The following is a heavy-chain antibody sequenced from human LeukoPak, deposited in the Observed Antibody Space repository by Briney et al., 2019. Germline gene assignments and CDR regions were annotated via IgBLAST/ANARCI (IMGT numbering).Heavy chain of an antibody. V-gene: IGHV4-59*01. J-gene: IGHJ4*02. CDR3: ASSRGGCSSTSCYDY. Sequence: SETLSLTCAVYGGSFSGYYWSWIRQPPGKGLEWIGYIYYSGSTNYNPSLKSRVTMSVDTSKNQFSLKLSSVTAADTAVYYCASSRGGCSSTSCYDYWGQGTPVTVSS. CDR1: GGSFSGYY. CDR2: IYYSGST. D-gene: IGHD2-2*01.